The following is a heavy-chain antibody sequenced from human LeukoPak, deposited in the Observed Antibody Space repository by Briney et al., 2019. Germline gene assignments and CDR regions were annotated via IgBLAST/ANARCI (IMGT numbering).Heavy chain of an antibody. D-gene: IGHD3-22*01. V-gene: IGHV4-39*01. CDR1: GGSISSSSYY. J-gene: IGHJ4*02. Sequence: SETLSLTCTVSGGSISSSSYYWGWIRQPPGKGLEWIGEINHSGSTNYNPSLKSRVTISVETSKKQFSLQLSSVPAADTAVYYCARRGGDYDSSGRLNTGFDYWGQATLVTVSS. CDR2: INHSGST. CDR3: ARRGGDYDSSGRLNTGFDY.